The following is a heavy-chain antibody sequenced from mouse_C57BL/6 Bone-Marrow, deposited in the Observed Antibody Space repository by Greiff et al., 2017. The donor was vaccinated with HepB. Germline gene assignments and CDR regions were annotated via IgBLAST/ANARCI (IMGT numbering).Heavy chain of an antibody. CDR3: ARGGGGYYYGHWYFDV. J-gene: IGHJ1*03. D-gene: IGHD1-1*01. V-gene: IGHV5-4*03. CDR1: GFTFSSYA. CDR2: ISDGGSYT. Sequence: DVKLVESGGGLVKPGGSLKLSCAASGFTFSSYAMSWVRQTPEKRLEWVATISDGGSYTYYPDNVKGRFTISRDNAKNNLYLQMSHLKSEDTAMYYCARGGGGYYYGHWYFDVWGTGTTVTVSS.